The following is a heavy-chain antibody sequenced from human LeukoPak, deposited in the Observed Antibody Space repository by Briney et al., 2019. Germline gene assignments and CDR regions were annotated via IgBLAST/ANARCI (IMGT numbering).Heavy chain of an antibody. CDR2: IYYSRST. CDR1: GGSISSSSYY. Sequence: PSETLSLTCTVSGGSISSSSYYWGWIRQPPGKGLEWIGSIYYSRSTYYNPSLKSRVTISVDTSKNQFSLKLSSVTAADTAVYYCASDGGQGYWGQGILVTVSS. D-gene: IGHD3-10*01. V-gene: IGHV4-39*07. CDR3: ASDGGQGY. J-gene: IGHJ4*02.